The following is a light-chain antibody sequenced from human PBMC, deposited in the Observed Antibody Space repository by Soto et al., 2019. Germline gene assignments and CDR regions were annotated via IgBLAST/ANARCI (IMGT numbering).Light chain of an antibody. V-gene: IGLV2-14*01. CDR1: SSDVGGYNY. J-gene: IGLJ2*01. CDR2: DVS. CDR3: SSYTSSSTLV. Sequence: QSALTQPASVSGSPGQSITISCTGTSSDVGGYNYVSWYQQHPGKAPKLMIYDVSNRPSGVSNRFSASKSGNTASLTISGLQADDEADYYGSSYTSSSTLVFGGRTQLTVL.